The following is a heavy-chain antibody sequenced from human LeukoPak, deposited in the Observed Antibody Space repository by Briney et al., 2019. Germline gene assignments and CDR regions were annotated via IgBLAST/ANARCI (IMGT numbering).Heavy chain of an antibody. Sequence: PGGSLRLSCAASGFTFDDYAMHWVRQAPGKGLEWVSGISWNSGSIGYAGSVKGRFTISRDNAKNSLYLQMNSLRAEDTALYYCAKDEDYSNYSPYGMDVWGQGTTVTVSS. CDR1: GFTFDDYA. V-gene: IGHV3-9*01. J-gene: IGHJ6*02. CDR2: ISWNSGSI. D-gene: IGHD4-11*01. CDR3: AKDEDYSNYSPYGMDV.